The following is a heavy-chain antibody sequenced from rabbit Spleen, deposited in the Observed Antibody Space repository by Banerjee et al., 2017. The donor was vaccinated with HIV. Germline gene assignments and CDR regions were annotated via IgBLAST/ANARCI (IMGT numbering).Heavy chain of an antibody. Sequence: LVESGGDLVKPGASLTLTCTASGVSFSSNYYMCWVRQAPGKGLEWIACIDAGSSGFTYFATWAKGRFTCSKTSSTTVTLQMTSLTAADTATYFCARLFAYAGYAGFGYATLDYFDLWGPGTLVTVS. J-gene: IGHJ4*01. V-gene: IGHV1S40*01. CDR3: ARLFAYAGYAGFGYATLDYFDL. D-gene: IGHD6-1*01. CDR2: IDAGSSGFT. CDR1: GVSFSSNYY.